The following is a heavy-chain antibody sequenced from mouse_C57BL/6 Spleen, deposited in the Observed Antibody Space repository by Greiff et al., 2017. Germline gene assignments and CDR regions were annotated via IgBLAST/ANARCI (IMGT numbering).Heavy chain of an antibody. Sequence: VQLQQPGAELVRPGSSVKLSCKASGYTFTSYWMHWVKQRPIQGLEWIGNIDPSDSETHYNQKFKDKATLTVDKSSSTAYMQLSSLTSEDSAVYYCARSITAAFFDYWGQGTTLTVSS. D-gene: IGHD1-2*01. J-gene: IGHJ2*01. CDR3: ARSITAAFFDY. CDR1: GYTFTSYW. V-gene: IGHV1-52*01. CDR2: IDPSDSET.